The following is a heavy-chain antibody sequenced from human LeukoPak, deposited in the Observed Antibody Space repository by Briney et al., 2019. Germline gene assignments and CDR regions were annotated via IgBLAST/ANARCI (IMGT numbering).Heavy chain of an antibody. CDR2: IYYSGST. Sequence: SETLSLTCTVSGGSISSYYWSWIRQPPGRGLEWIGYIYYSGSTNYNPSLKSRVTISVDTSKNQFSLKLSSVTAADTAVYYCARRHHRQQLDYYGMDVWGQGTTVTVSS. J-gene: IGHJ6*02. V-gene: IGHV4-59*08. CDR3: ARRHHRQQLDYYGMDV. D-gene: IGHD6-13*01. CDR1: GGSISSYY.